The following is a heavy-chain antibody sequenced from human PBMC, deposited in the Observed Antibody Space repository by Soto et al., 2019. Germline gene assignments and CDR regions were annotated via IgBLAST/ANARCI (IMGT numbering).Heavy chain of an antibody. CDR1: GYSFTSYW. V-gene: IGHV5-51*01. J-gene: IGHJ5*02. CDR2: IYPGDSDT. D-gene: IGHD2-2*01. Sequence: EVQLVQSGAEVKKPGESLQISCKGSGYSFTSYWIGWVRQMPGKGLEWMGIIYPGDSDTRYSPSFQGQVTISADKSISTAYLQWSSLKASDTAMYYCARHTYCSSTSCYNDWFDPWGQGTLVTVSS. CDR3: ARHTYCSSTSCYNDWFDP.